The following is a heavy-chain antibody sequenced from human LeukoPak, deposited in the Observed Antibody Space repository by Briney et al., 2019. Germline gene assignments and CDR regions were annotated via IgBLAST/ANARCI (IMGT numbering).Heavy chain of an antibody. J-gene: IGHJ4*02. V-gene: IGHV3-21*01. Sequence: SGGSLRLSCAAPGFTFSSYSMNWVRQAPGKGLEWVSSISSSSSYIYYADSVKGRFTISRDNAKNSLYLQMNSLRAEDTAVYYCARTRTVTAQFDYWGQGTLVTVSS. CDR2: ISSSSSYI. CDR1: GFTFSSYS. D-gene: IGHD4-17*01. CDR3: ARTRTVTAQFDY.